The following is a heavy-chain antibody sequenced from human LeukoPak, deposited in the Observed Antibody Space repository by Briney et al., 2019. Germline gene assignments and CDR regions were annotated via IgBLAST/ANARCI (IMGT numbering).Heavy chain of an antibody. CDR3: ARTIEMATISYFDY. D-gene: IGHD5-24*01. V-gene: IGHV3-7*01. CDR1: GFTFTTYW. Sequence: PGGSLRLSCAASGFTFTTYWMSWVRQAPGKGLEWVANIQQDGTEKYYVDSVKGRFTISRDNAKNSLYLQMNSLRAGDTAVYYCARTIEMATISYFDYWGQGTLVTVSS. CDR2: IQQDGTEK. J-gene: IGHJ4*02.